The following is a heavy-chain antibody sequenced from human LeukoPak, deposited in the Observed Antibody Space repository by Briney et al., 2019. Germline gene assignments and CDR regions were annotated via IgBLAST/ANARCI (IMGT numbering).Heavy chain of an antibody. CDR3: ARGRGYDYVWGSYRYSAHAFDI. Sequence: ASVKVSCKASGYTFTSYDINWVRQATGQGLEWMGWMNPNSGNTGYAEKFQGRVAMTRNTSISTAYMELSSLRSEDTAVYYCARGRGYDYVWGSYRYSAHAFDIWGQGTMVTVSS. CDR2: MNPNSGNT. D-gene: IGHD3-16*02. CDR1: GYTFTSYD. V-gene: IGHV1-8*02. J-gene: IGHJ3*02.